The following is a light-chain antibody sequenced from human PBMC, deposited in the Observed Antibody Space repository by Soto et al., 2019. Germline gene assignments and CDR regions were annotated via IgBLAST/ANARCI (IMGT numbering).Light chain of an antibody. V-gene: IGKV3-20*01. J-gene: IGKJ4*01. Sequence: IVLTPSPGTPALAPGEKTTLPCRARQSVGSNKLAWYQQKRGQAPRFLMYDASTRATGIPDRFSGSGSGTDFTLTISRLEPEDFAVYYCQQYGSTPLTFGGGTKVEIK. CDR1: QSVGSNK. CDR3: QQYGSTPLT. CDR2: DAS.